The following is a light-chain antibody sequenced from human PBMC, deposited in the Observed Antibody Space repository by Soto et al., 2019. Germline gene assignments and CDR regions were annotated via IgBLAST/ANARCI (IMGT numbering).Light chain of an antibody. V-gene: IGKV1-39*01. J-gene: IGKJ1*01. CDR3: QQSYSTSWT. CDR1: QSISRY. Sequence: DIQMTQSPSSLSASVGDRVTITCRAGQSISRYINWYQQRPGKAPNLLIYGATTLHSGVPSRFSGSGSGTDFTLTISSLQPDDSATYYCQQSYSTSWTFGQGTKLDIK. CDR2: GAT.